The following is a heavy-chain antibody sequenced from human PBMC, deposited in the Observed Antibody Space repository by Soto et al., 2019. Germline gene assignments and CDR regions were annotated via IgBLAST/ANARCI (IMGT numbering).Heavy chain of an antibody. Sequence: QVQLVQSGAEVKKPGASVKVSCKASGYTFTGYYMHWVRQAPGQGLEWLGWINPNSGGTNYAQKFQGRVTMTRDTCISTAYIELSRLRADDTAVYHCARAMRGGSGIKFDYWGQGTLVTVSS. CDR1: GYTFTGYY. CDR3: ARAMRGGSGIKFDY. D-gene: IGHD3-10*01. CDR2: INPNSGGT. J-gene: IGHJ4*02. V-gene: IGHV1-2*02.